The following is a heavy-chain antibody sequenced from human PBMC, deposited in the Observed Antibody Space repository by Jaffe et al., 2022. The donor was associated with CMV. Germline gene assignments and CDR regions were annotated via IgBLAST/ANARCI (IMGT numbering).Heavy chain of an antibody. D-gene: IGHD3-22*01. CDR1: GFSLSTSGMC. V-gene: IGHV2-70*15. CDR3: ARIVYYYDSSGYYPDY. CDR2: IDWDDDK. J-gene: IGHJ4*02. Sequence: QVTLRESGPALVKPTQTLTLTCTFSGFSLSTSGMCVSWIRQPPGKALEWLARIDWDDDKYYSTSLKTRLTISKDTSKNQVVLTMTNMDPVDTATYYCARIVYYYDSSGYYPDYWGQGTLVTVSS.